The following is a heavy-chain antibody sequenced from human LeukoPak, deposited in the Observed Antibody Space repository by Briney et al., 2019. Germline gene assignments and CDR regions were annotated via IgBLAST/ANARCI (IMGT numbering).Heavy chain of an antibody. CDR2: IKQDGSEK. CDR1: GFTFSSYW. Sequence: GGSLRLSCAASGFTFSSYWMSWVRQAPGKGLEWVANIKQDGSEKYYVDSVKGRFTISRDNAKNSLYLQMNSLRAEDTAVYYCARTGRLQYGDYVAFDYWGQGTLVTVSS. D-gene: IGHD4-17*01. V-gene: IGHV3-7*03. J-gene: IGHJ4*02. CDR3: ARTGRLQYGDYVAFDY.